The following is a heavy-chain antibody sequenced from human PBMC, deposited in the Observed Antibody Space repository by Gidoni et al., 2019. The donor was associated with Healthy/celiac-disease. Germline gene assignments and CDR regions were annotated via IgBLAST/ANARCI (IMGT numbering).Heavy chain of an antibody. CDR1: GGSISSGGYY. CDR2: IYYSGST. V-gene: IGHV4-31*03. CDR3: AREGVSYFGIDY. J-gene: IGHJ4*02. D-gene: IGHD3-9*01. Sequence: QVQLQESGPGLVKPSQTLSLTCPVSGGSISSGGYYWSWIRQHPGKGLEWIGYIYYSGSTYYNPSLKSRVTISVDTSKNQFSLKLSSVTAADTAVYYCAREGVSYFGIDYWGQGTLVTVSS.